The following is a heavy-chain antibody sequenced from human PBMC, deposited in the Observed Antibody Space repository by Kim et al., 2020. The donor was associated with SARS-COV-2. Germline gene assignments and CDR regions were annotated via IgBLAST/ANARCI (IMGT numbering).Heavy chain of an antibody. V-gene: IGHV3-23*01. CDR3: AKTTISGVLFDY. J-gene: IGHJ4*02. Sequence: YSADAVKGRFTISRDNSKNTRYLQMKSLRVEDTAVDYCAKTTISGVLFDYWGQGTLVTVSS. D-gene: IGHD3-3*01.